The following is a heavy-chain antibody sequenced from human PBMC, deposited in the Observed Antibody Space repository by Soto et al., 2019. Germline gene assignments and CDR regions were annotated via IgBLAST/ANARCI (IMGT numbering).Heavy chain of an antibody. Sequence: GESLKISCKGSGYSFTSYWISWVRQMPGKGLEWMGRIDPSDSYTNYSPSFQGHVTISADKSISTAYLQWSSLKASDTAMYYCARRIAVAGISYYYYGMDVWGQGTTVTAP. CDR3: ARRIAVAGISYYYYGMDV. CDR2: IDPSDSYT. J-gene: IGHJ6*02. D-gene: IGHD6-19*01. V-gene: IGHV5-10-1*01. CDR1: GYSFTSYW.